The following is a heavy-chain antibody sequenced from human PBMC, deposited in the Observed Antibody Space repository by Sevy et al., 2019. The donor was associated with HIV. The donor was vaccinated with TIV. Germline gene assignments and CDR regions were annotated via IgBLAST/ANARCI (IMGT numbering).Heavy chain of an antibody. CDR1: GYTFTNYG. J-gene: IGHJ4*02. V-gene: IGHV1-18*01. CDR2: ISAYNGNT. CDR3: ARDGSFSMIVVDIDY. D-gene: IGHD3-22*01. Sequence: ASVKVSCKASGYTFTNYGITWVRQAPGQGLEWMGWISAYNGNTNYAQKLQGRVTMTTDTSTSTAYMELRSLRSDDKAVYYCARDGSFSMIVVDIDYWGQGTVVTVSS.